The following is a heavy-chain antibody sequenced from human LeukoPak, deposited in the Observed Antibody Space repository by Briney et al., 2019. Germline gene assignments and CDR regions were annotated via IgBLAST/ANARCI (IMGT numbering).Heavy chain of an antibody. J-gene: IGHJ4*02. Sequence: GGSLRLSCGASGITFSSYSMNWVHQAPGKGLEWVSAISNNGGYTYYADSVQGRFTISRDNSKSTLCLQMNSLRAEDTAVYYCAKQLGYCSDGSCYFPYWGQGTLVTVSS. CDR2: ISNNGGYT. CDR1: GITFSSYS. CDR3: AKQLGYCSDGSCYFPY. D-gene: IGHD2-15*01. V-gene: IGHV3-23*01.